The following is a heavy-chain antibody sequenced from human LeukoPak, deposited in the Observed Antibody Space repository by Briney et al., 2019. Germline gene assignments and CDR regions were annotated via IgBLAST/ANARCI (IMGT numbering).Heavy chain of an antibody. CDR1: GLSFGIYS. D-gene: IGHD6-19*01. CDR3: ARENASGGVFDY. CDR2: LCKRGSPR. J-gene: IGHJ4*02. Sequence: GGSLRLSCTASGLSFGIYSVHWVRQAPGEGREWISYLCKRGSPRIYTDCVKARFTISRDNGQTSLFLQMDSLRAEDTAVYYFARENASGGVFDYWGQGTLVTVSS. V-gene: IGHV3-48*01.